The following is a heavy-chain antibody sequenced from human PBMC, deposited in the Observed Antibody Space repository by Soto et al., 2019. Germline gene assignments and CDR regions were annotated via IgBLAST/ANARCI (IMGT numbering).Heavy chain of an antibody. J-gene: IGHJ3*02. V-gene: IGHV3-43*01. D-gene: IGHD3-22*01. Sequence: GGSLRLSCVVSGFTFDEYSMYWVRQPPGKGLEWISLLTWDGGTTYYADSVKGRFTISRDNSKNTLYLQMNSLRAEDTAVYYCAKVGDYYDSSGPGRSEPRAFDIWGQGTMVTVSS. CDR3: AKVGDYYDSSGPGRSEPRAFDI. CDR1: GFTFDEYS. CDR2: LTWDGGTT.